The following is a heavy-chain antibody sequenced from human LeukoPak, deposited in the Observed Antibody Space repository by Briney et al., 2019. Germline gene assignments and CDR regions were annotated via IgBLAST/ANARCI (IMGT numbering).Heavy chain of an antibody. V-gene: IGHV4-39*01. CDR1: GGSISSNNYY. Sequence: SGTLSLTCTVSGGSISSNNYYWGWIRQPPGKGLEWVGSIYYSGSVSTYYDPSLKSRVTISVDTSKNQVSLKLNSVTAADTAVYYYARRGNSGRSFDYWGQGTLVIVSS. D-gene: IGHD6-25*01. CDR2: IYYSGSVST. J-gene: IGHJ4*02. CDR3: ARRGNSGRSFDY.